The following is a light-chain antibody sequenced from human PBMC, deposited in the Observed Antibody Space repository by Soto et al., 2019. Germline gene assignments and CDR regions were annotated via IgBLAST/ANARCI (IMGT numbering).Light chain of an antibody. CDR2: EVS. Sequence: QSALTQPASVSGSPGQSITTSCTGTSSDVGGYNYVSWYQQHPDKAPKLMIYEVSNRPSGVSNRFSGSKSGHTASLTISGLQSEDEADYFCTSYTSYSTLDVFGTGTKLTVL. J-gene: IGLJ1*01. CDR3: TSYTSYSTLDV. CDR1: SSDVGGYNY. V-gene: IGLV2-14*01.